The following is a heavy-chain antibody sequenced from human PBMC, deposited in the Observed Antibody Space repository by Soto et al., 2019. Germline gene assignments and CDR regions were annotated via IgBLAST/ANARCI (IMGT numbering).Heavy chain of an antibody. CDR1: GGSIRSYY. Sequence: SETLSLTCTVSGGSIRSYYWSWVRPPPGKGLEWIGYIYYSGSTNYNPSLKSRVTISVDTSKNQFSLKLSSVTAADTAVYYCARITTTVENWFDPWGQGTLVTVSS. V-gene: IGHV4-59*08. J-gene: IGHJ5*02. CDR3: ARITTTVENWFDP. D-gene: IGHD4-17*01. CDR2: IYYSGST.